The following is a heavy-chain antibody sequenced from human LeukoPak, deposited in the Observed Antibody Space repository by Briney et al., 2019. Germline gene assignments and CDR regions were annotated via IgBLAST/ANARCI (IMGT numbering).Heavy chain of an antibody. Sequence: GASVKVSCKASGYTCSNYGITWVRQAPGQGLEWMGWIGTYNGNTNYAQNLQGRVTMTTDTSTSTSYMELRSLKSDDTAVYYCASSSRFGGAYYFDYWGQGTLVTVSS. CDR1: GYTCSNYG. J-gene: IGHJ4*02. V-gene: IGHV1-18*01. CDR2: IGTYNGNT. D-gene: IGHD3-16*01. CDR3: ASSSRFGGAYYFDY.